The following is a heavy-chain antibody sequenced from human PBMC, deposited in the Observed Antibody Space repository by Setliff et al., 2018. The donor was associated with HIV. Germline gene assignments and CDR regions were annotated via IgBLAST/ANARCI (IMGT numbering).Heavy chain of an antibody. CDR1: GGSISTYSYY. J-gene: IGHJ4*01. CDR2: IYHTANT. Sequence: SETLSLTCSVFGGSISTYSYYWGWVRQPPGMGLEWIGSIYHTANTHYSPSLETRVAIFVDTSKNQFSLRLSSVTAADSAMYYCVRHDPPNSGRFYFDLWGRGTLVT. CDR3: VRHDPPNSGRFYFDL. D-gene: IGHD1-26*01. V-gene: IGHV4-39*01.